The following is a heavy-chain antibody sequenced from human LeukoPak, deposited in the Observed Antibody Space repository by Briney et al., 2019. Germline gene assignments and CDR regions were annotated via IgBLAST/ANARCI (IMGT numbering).Heavy chain of an antibody. V-gene: IGHV4-4*07. Sequence: SETLSLTCTVTGASISSSYCTWIRQSAGEGLEWIGRMSSGGSTPYNPSFKGRVTMSLDTSKRQFSLNLSSVTAADTAVYFCARDQTYYVSSGYYYVTYLQHWGQGILVTVSS. CDR3: ARDQTYYVSSGYYYVTYLQH. CDR1: GASISSSY. D-gene: IGHD3-22*01. J-gene: IGHJ1*01. CDR2: MSSGGST.